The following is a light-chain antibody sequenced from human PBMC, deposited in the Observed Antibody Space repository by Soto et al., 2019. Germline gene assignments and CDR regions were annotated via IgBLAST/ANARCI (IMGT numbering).Light chain of an antibody. CDR1: QGIRND. Sequence: AIQMTQSPSSLSASVGDIVTITCRASQGIRNDLGWYQQRPGKAPKLLIFDASSLESGVPSRFSGSGSGTEFTLTISSLQPDDFATYYCQQYNTYSKTFGQGTKVDIK. J-gene: IGKJ1*01. CDR2: DAS. CDR3: QQYNTYSKT. V-gene: IGKV1-13*02.